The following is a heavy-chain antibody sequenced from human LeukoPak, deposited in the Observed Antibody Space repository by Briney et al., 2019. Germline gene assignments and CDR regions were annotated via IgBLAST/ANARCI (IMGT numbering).Heavy chain of an antibody. CDR2: IHHSGST. CDR1: GGSFSVYY. Sequence: SETLSLTCAVYGGSFSVYYWSWIRQPPGKGLEWIGQIHHSGSTNYNRSLKSRITISVDTSKNQFSLKLSSVPAADTAVYYCARGRVAGRPSPSSYYYMDVWGKGTTVTVSS. V-gene: IGHV4-34*01. CDR3: ARGRVAGRPSPSSYYYMDV. D-gene: IGHD6-19*01. J-gene: IGHJ6*03.